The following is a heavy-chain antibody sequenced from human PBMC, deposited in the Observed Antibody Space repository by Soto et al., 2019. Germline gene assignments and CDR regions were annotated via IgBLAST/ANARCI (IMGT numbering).Heavy chain of an antibody. J-gene: IGHJ6*02. Sequence: SGPTLVNPTETLTLTCTVSGFSLSNARMGVSWIRQPPGKALEWLAHIFSNDEKSYNTSLKSRLTISKDTSKSQVVLTMTNMDPVDTATYYCARMQDYCSSTSCYRYYYYGMDVWGQGTTVTVSS. CDR3: ARMQDYCSSTSCYRYYYYGMDV. D-gene: IGHD2-2*01. V-gene: IGHV2-26*01. CDR2: IFSNDEK. CDR1: GFSLSNARMG.